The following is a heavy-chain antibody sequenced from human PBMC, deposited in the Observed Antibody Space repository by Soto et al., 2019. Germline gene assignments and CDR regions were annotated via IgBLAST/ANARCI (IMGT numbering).Heavy chain of an antibody. J-gene: IGHJ2*01. CDR1: GFTFSSYA. CDR2: ISGSGGST. V-gene: IGHV3-23*01. D-gene: IGHD1-26*01. CDR3: ANGLELLWYFHL. Sequence: EVQLLESGGGLVQPGGSLRLSCAASGFTFSSYAMSWVRQAPGKGLEWVSAISGSGGSTYYADSVKGRFTISRDNSKNTLYLQMNSLRAEDTAVYYCANGLELLWYFHLWGRGTLVTVSS.